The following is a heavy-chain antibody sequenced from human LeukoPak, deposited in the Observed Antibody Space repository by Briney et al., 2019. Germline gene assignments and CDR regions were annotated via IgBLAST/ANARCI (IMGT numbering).Heavy chain of an antibody. Sequence: SETLSLTCTVSGGSINTYFWSWIRQPPGKGLEWIGYIYYSGSINYNPSLKSRVTISVDTSKNQFSLKLSSVTAADTAVYYCARGVTGGWYGDFQHWGQGTLVTVSS. V-gene: IGHV4-59*01. CDR1: GGSINTYF. D-gene: IGHD6-19*01. CDR3: ARGVTGGWYGDFQH. CDR2: IYYSGSI. J-gene: IGHJ1*01.